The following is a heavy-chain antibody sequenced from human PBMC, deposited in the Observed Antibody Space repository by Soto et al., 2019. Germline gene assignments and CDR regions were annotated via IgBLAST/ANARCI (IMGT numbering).Heavy chain of an antibody. J-gene: IGHJ4*02. V-gene: IGHV3-33*01. Sequence: QVQLVESGGGVVQPGRSLRLSCAASGFTFSSYGMHWVRQAPGKGLEWVAVIWYDGSNKYYADSVKGRFTISRDNSKNTLYLQMNSLRAEETAVYYCARDDSGSFYWGQGTLVTVSS. D-gene: IGHD1-26*01. CDR1: GFTFSSYG. CDR2: IWYDGSNK. CDR3: ARDDSGSFY.